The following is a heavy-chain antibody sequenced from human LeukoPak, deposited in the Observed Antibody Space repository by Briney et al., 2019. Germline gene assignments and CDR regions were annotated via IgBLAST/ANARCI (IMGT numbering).Heavy chain of an antibody. V-gene: IGHV5-51*01. CDR3: ARGKWELLRHDAFDI. CDR1: GYSFTSYW. Sequence: GESLKISCKGSGYSFTSYWIGWVRQMPGKGLEWMGIIYPGDSDTRYSPSFQGQVTISADKSISTAYLQWSSLKASETAMYYCARGKWELLRHDAFDIWGQGTMVTVSS. J-gene: IGHJ3*02. D-gene: IGHD1-26*01. CDR2: IYPGDSDT.